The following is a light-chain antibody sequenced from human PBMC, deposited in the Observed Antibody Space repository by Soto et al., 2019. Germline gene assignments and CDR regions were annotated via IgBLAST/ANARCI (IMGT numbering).Light chain of an antibody. Sequence: QSVLTQPPSASGSPGQSVAISCTGTSSDVGGYNFVSWYQQLPGKAPKLMIYEVTKRPSGVPDRFSGSKSGNTASLTVSGLQAEDEADYYCSSSAGSNNFAVFGGGTKLTVL. J-gene: IGLJ2*01. CDR1: SSDVGGYNF. CDR3: SSSAGSNNFAV. CDR2: EVT. V-gene: IGLV2-8*01.